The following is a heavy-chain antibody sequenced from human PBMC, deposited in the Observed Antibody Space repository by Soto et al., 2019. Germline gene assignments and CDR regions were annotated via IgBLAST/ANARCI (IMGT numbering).Heavy chain of an antibody. CDR1: GFTFSSYA. D-gene: IGHD6-13*01. Sequence: GGSLRLSCAASGFTFSSYAMSWVRQAPGKGLEWVSAISGSGGSTYYADSVKGRFTISRDNSKNTLYLQMNSLRAEDTAVYYCAKSCSLYDDSSYGMDVWCQGTTATVSS. J-gene: IGHJ6*02. V-gene: IGHV3-23*01. CDR2: ISGSGGST. CDR3: AKSCSLYDDSSYGMDV.